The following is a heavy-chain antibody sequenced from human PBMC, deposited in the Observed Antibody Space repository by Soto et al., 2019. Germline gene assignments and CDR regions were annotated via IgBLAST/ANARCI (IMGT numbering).Heavy chain of an antibody. CDR3: ASPYYDFWSGYFSDYYYYGMDV. V-gene: IGHV1-46*01. CDR2: INLSGGST. CDR1: GYTFTSYY. D-gene: IGHD3-3*01. J-gene: IGHJ6*02. Sequence: ASVKVSCKASGYTFTSYYMHWVRQAPGQGLEWMGIINLSGGSTSYAQKFQGRVTMTRDTSTSTVYMVLSSLRSEDTAVYYCASPYYDFWSGYFSDYYYYGMDVWGQGTTVTV.